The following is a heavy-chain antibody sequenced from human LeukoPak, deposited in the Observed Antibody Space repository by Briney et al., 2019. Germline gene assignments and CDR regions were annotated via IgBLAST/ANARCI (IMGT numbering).Heavy chain of an antibody. CDR2: ISFIIST. Sequence: GGSLRLSCAASGFNFSSFGVNWVRQGPGKGLEWVSGISFIISTWSADSVKGRFTISRDNSKNTLYLQMNSLRAEDTAVYSCAKDAVAPGSGGDFFDYWGQGTLVTVSS. CDR1: GFNFSSFG. D-gene: IGHD3-10*01. V-gene: IGHV3-23*01. J-gene: IGHJ4*02. CDR3: AKDAVAPGSGGDFFDY.